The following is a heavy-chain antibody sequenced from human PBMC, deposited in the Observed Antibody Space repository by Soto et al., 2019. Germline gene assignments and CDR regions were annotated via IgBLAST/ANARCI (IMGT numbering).Heavy chain of an antibody. V-gene: IGHV3-53*01. CDR3: ARGIGGATDFDN. J-gene: IGHJ4*02. D-gene: IGHD1-26*01. Sequence: EVQLVESGGGLIQLGGSLRLSCEVSGLNVRYNYMHWVRQAPGKGLEWVAVTYSTSTTYYADSVKGRFTISGDNSDRTLFLQMNSLRAEDTAMYYCARGIGGATDFDNWGQGTLVTFSP. CDR2: TYSTSTT. CDR1: GLNVRYNY.